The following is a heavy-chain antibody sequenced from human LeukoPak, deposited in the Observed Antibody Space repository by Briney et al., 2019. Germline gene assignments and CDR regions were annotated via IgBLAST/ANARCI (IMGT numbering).Heavy chain of an antibody. CDR1: GGSISSYY. CDR2: IYYSGST. J-gene: IGHJ6*02. CDR3: ARELGILTGYYSDHGMDV. V-gene: IGHV4-39*07. D-gene: IGHD3-9*01. Sequence: PSETLSLTCTVSGGSISSYYWGWIRQPPGKGLEWIGSIYYSGSTYYNPSLKSRVSISVDTSKNQFSLKLSSVTAADTAVYYCARELGILTGYYSDHGMDVWGQGTTVTVSS.